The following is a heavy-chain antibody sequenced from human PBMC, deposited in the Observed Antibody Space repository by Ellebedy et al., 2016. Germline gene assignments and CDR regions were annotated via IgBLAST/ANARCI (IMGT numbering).Heavy chain of an antibody. CDR1: GYTFTSYG. D-gene: IGHD2-2*01. CDR3: AKHRQTTDHCSSTSCYRGGLAWDD. CDR2: ISAYNGNT. Sequence: ASVKVSCXASGYTFTSYGISWVRQAPGQGLEWMGWISAYNGNTNYAQKLQGRVTMTTDTSTSTAYMELRSLRSEDTAVYYCAKHRQTTDHCSSTSCYRGGLAWDDWGQGTLVTVSS. V-gene: IGHV1-18*01. J-gene: IGHJ4*01.